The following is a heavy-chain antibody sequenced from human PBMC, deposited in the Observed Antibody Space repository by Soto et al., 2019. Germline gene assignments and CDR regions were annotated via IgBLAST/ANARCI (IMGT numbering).Heavy chain of an antibody. D-gene: IGHD3-10*01. J-gene: IGHJ4*02. V-gene: IGHV2-5*02. Sequence: QITVKESGPTLGKPTQPLPLTCTFSGFSLSTSGVGVGWIRQPPGNALEWLALIYWDDDKRYRPSLKSRLTITKDTSKNQVVLTMTNMDPVDTATYYCAHIRKGSSTINFEYWGQGTLVTVSS. CDR3: AHIRKGSSTINFEY. CDR2: IYWDDDK. CDR1: GFSLSTSGVG.